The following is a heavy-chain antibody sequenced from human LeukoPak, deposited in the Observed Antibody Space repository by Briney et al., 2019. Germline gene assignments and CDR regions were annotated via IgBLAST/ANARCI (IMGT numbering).Heavy chain of an antibody. CDR1: GFTFSNYA. CDR3: VAAAAVAYYFDY. CDR2: ISYDGSNK. D-gene: IGHD6-25*01. Sequence: GGSLRLSCAASGFTFSNYAMHWVRQAPGKGLEWVAVISYDGSNKYTADSVKGRFTISRDNSKNTLYLQMNSLRAEDTAVYYCVAAAAVAYYFDYWGQGTLVTVSS. J-gene: IGHJ4*02. V-gene: IGHV3-30-3*01.